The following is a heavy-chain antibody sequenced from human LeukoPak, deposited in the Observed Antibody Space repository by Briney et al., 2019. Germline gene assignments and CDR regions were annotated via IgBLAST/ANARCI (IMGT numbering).Heavy chain of an antibody. J-gene: IGHJ4*02. CDR1: GFTFSSYG. D-gene: IGHD5-18*01. V-gene: IGHV3-30*03. CDR3: ARDSDTAMGPFYY. Sequence: GGSLRLSCAASGFTFSSYGMHWVRQAPGKGLEWVAVISYDGSNKYYADSVKGRFTISRENSKNTLHLQMNSLRTEDTAVYYCARDSDTAMGPFYYWGQGTLVTVSS. CDR2: ISYDGSNK.